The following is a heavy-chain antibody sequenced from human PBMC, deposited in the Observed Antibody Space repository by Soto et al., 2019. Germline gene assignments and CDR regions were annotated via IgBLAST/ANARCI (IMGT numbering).Heavy chain of an antibody. D-gene: IGHD2-15*01. CDR2: ISWNSGSI. CDR1: GFTFDDYA. CDR3: AKDIRAAKYYFDY. Sequence: EVQLVESGGGLVQPGRSLRLSCAASGFTFDDYAMHWVRQAPGKGLEWVSGISWNSGSIGYADSVKGRFTISRDNAKNSLYLQMNSLRAEDTALCYCAKDIRAAKYYFDYWGQGTLVTVSS. J-gene: IGHJ4*02. V-gene: IGHV3-9*01.